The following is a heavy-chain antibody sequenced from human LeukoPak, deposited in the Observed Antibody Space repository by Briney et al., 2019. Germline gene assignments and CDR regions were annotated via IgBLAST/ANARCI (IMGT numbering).Heavy chain of an antibody. CDR3: AKWGDYDILTGYYVPDC. V-gene: IGHV1-2*02. J-gene: IGHJ4*02. D-gene: IGHD3-9*01. CDR1: GYTFTGYY. Sequence: RASVKVSCKASGYTFTGYYMHWVRQAPGQGLEWMGWINPNSGGTNYAQKFQGRVTMTRDTSISTAYMELSRLRSDDTAVYYCAKWGDYDILTGYYVPDCWGQGTLVTVSS. CDR2: INPNSGGT.